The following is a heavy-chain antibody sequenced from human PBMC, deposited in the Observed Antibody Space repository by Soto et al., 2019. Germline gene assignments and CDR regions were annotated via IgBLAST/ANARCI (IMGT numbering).Heavy chain of an antibody. CDR3: AKVSDGHQPSCFDY. J-gene: IGHJ4*02. D-gene: IGHD2-2*01. CDR2: ISGSGGST. V-gene: IGHV3-23*01. Sequence: GESLKISCAASGFTFSSYAMSWVRQAPGKGLEWVSAISGSGGSTYYADSVKGRFTISRDNSKNTLYLQMNSLRAEDTAVYYCAKVSDGHQPSCFDYWGQGTLVTVSS. CDR1: GFTFSSYA.